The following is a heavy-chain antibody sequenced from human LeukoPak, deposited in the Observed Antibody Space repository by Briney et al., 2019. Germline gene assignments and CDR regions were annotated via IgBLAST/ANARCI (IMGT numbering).Heavy chain of an antibody. D-gene: IGHD2-21*02. Sequence: GGSLRLSCAASGFTFSSYAVSWVRQAPGKGLEWVSAISADGGGTYYADSVKGRFTISRDNSKNTLYLQMNSLRAEDTAVYYCAKDTPTLFVVVTAHDYWGQGTLVTVSS. J-gene: IGHJ4*02. CDR3: AKDTPTLFVVVTAHDY. CDR1: GFTFSSYA. CDR2: ISADGGGT. V-gene: IGHV3-23*01.